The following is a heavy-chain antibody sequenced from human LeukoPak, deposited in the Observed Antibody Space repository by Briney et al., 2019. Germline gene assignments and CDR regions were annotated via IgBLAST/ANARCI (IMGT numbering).Heavy chain of an antibody. CDR3: ARDHRGGPLV. D-gene: IGHD3-16*01. V-gene: IGHV3-33*01. CDR1: GFTFSPYG. Sequence: PGGSLRLSCAASGFTFSPYGIHWVRQAPGKGLEWVAVIWHDGSNKYYADSVKGRFTIYRDNSKNTLYLQMNSLRAEDTSVYYCARDHRGGPLVWGQGTLVTVSS. J-gene: IGHJ4*02. CDR2: IWHDGSNK.